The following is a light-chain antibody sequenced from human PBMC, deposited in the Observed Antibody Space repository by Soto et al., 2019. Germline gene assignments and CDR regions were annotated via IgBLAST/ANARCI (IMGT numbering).Light chain of an antibody. CDR3: QSFDSGLSVL. V-gene: IGLV1-40*01. Sequence: QSVLTQPPSVSGAPGQRVTISCTGSRSNIGAGYEVHWYQQLPGTAPKLLIYGNTNRPSGVPDRFSGSKSGTSASLAITGLQAEDEADYYCQSFDSGLSVLFGGGTKVTVL. CDR2: GNT. CDR1: RSNIGAGYE. J-gene: IGLJ2*01.